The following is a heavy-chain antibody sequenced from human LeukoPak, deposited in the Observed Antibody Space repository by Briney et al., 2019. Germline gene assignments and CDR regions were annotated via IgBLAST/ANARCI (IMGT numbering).Heavy chain of an antibody. D-gene: IGHD3-10*01. V-gene: IGHV4-34*01. Sequence: SETLSLTCALSGGSFSSYSWSWTWLRQTPEKGLEWLGEIIEKGNANYNPSLKSRATIDLDTSKNQFSLKLTSMTAADTAMYYCARGYYPPRWYFDLWGRGTLVTVS. CDR1: GGSFSSYS. CDR3: ARGYYPPRWYFDL. CDR2: IIEKGNA. J-gene: IGHJ2*01.